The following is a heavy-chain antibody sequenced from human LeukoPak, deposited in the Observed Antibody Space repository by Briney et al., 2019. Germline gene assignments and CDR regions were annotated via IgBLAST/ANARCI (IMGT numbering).Heavy chain of an antibody. V-gene: IGHV3-23*01. CDR1: GFTFSSYA. J-gene: IGHJ4*02. CDR2: ISGSGGST. D-gene: IGHD6-6*01. CDR3: AGSSSAGGY. Sequence: PGGSLRLSCAASGFTFSSYAMSWVRQAPGKGLEWVSAISGSGGSTYYADSVNGRFIISRDNSKNTLYLQMNSLRAEDTAVYYCAGSSSAGGYWGQGTLVTVSS.